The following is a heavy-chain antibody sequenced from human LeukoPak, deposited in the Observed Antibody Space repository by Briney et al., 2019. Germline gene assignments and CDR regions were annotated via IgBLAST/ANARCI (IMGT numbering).Heavy chain of an antibody. J-gene: IGHJ4*02. V-gene: IGHV3-30-3*01. CDR2: ISYDGSNK. CDR3: ARDSGYSGYDYPDY. D-gene: IGHD5-12*01. Sequence: GGSLRLSCAASGFTFSSYAMHWVRQAPGKGLEWVAVISYDGSNKYYADSVKGRFTISRDNSKNMLYLQMNSLRAEDTAAYYCARDSGYSGYDYPDYWGQGTLVTVSS. CDR1: GFTFSSYA.